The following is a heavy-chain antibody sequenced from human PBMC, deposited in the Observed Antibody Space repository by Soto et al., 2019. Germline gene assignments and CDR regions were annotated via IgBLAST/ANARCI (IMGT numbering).Heavy chain of an antibody. CDR3: AGGGTPIDH. J-gene: IGHJ4*02. V-gene: IGHV1-18*01. CDR1: GYTFTNFG. Sequence: QVQLVQSGAEVKKPGASVKVSCKASGYTFTNFGISWVRQAPGQGLEWMGWISAYNGNTNYAQNSQGRVTITTDTSTSTGYRELRSLRSDDTAVYYCAGGGTPIDHWGQGTLVTVSS. D-gene: IGHD3-16*01. CDR2: ISAYNGNT.